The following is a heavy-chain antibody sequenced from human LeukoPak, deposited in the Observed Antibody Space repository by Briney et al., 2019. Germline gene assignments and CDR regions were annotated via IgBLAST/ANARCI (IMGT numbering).Heavy chain of an antibody. J-gene: IGHJ4*02. CDR1: GFTFSSYA. D-gene: IGHD2-2*01. CDR2: ISYDGSNK. V-gene: IGHV3-30*04. Sequence: GGSLRLSCAASGFTFSSYAMHWVRQAPGKGLEWVAVISYDGSNKYYADSVKGRFTISRDNSKNTLYLQMNSLRAEDTAVYYCAKVSAVPDSAAYFDYWGQGTLVTVSS. CDR3: AKVSAVPDSAAYFDY.